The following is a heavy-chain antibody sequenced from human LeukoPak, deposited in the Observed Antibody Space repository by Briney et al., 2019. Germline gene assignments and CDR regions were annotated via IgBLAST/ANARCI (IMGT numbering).Heavy chain of an antibody. CDR1: GGSISSSSYY. CDR2: IYYSGST. J-gene: IGHJ4*02. D-gene: IGHD1-7*01. V-gene: IGHV4-39*01. Sequence: PSETLSLTCTVSGGSISSSSYYWGWIRQPPGKGLEWIGSIYYSGSTYYNPSLKSRVTISVDTSKNQFSLKLSSVTAADTAVYYCARRTGTTTTLFDYWGQGTLVTVSS. CDR3: ARRTGTTTTLFDY.